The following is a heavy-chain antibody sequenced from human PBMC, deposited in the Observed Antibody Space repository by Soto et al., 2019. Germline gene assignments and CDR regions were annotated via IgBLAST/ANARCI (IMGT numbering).Heavy chain of an antibody. V-gene: IGHV1-3*04. CDR3: ARQGDSRILRDTFDI. J-gene: IGHJ3*02. CDR2: INTDNGNT. D-gene: IGHD2-8*01. CDR1: GYTFTHYA. Sequence: QVQLVQSGAEVKQPGASVKVSCKSSGYTFTHYAMHWVRQAPGQGLEWLGRINTDNGNTAFSQKFQGRVSITMDTSASTAYVDLSSLISEDTAVYYCARQGDSRILRDTFDIWGQGTLVTVAS.